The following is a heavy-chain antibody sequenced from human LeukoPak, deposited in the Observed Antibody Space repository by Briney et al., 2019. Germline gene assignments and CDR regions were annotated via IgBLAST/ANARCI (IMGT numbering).Heavy chain of an antibody. J-gene: IGHJ6*02. CDR1: GFTFSSYW. V-gene: IGHV3-7*01. D-gene: IGHD2-2*01. CDR2: IQQDGSEK. CDR3: ARGSDIVVVPAALAYYYYGMDV. Sequence: GGSLRLSSAASGFTFSSYWMSWVRQAPGKGLEWVANIQQDGSEKYYVHSVKGRFTISSDNAKNSLYLQMNSLRAEDTAVYYCARGSDIVVVPAALAYYYYGMDVWGQGTTVTVSS.